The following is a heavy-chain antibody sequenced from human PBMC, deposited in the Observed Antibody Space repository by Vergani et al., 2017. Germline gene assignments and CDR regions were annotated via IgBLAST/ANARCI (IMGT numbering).Heavy chain of an antibody. CDR3: ARVQELYDFWSGYRVQYYYYMDV. J-gene: IGHJ6*03. CDR2: IKHSGST. CDR1: GGSFSGYY. D-gene: IGHD3-3*01. Sequence: QVQLQQWGAGLLQPSETLSLTCAVYGGSFSGYYWSWIRQPPGKGLEWIGEIKHSGSTNYNPSLKSRVTISVDTSKNQFSLKLSSVTAADAAVYYCARVQELYDFWSGYRVQYYYYMDVWGKGTTVTVSS. V-gene: IGHV4-34*01.